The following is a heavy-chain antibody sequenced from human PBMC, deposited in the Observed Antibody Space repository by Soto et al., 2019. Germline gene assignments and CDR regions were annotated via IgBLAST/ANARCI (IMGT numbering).Heavy chain of an antibody. V-gene: IGHV4-4*02. D-gene: IGHD3-3*01. CDR2: IYHSGST. CDR3: ARAPLRATIFGGDDAFDI. Sequence: QVQLQESGPGLVKPSGTLSLTCAVPRGSISSSNWWSWVRQPPGKGLERIGEIYHSGSTNYNPSLKSRVTISVDKSKHQCSLKLSSVTAADTAVYYCARAPLRATIFGGDDAFDIWGQGTMVTVS. J-gene: IGHJ3*02. CDR1: RGSISSSNW.